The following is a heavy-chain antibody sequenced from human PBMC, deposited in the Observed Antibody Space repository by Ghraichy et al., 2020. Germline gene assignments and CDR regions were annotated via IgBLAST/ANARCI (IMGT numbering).Heavy chain of an antibody. CDR2: ISWDGGST. D-gene: IGHD3-22*01. J-gene: IGHJ3*02. CDR1: GFTFDDYA. Sequence: GGSLRLSCAASGFTFDDYAMHWVRQAPGKGLEWVSLISWDGGSTYYADSVKGRFTISRDNSKNSLYLQMNSLRAEDTALYYCAKGPENSSGSAFDIWGQGTMVTVSS. CDR3: AKGPENSSGSAFDI. V-gene: IGHV3-43D*03.